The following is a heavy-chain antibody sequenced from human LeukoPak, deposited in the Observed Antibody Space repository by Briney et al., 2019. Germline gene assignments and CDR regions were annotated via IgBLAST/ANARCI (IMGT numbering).Heavy chain of an antibody. V-gene: IGHV5-51*01. J-gene: IGHJ5*02. CDR2: IYPGDSDT. D-gene: IGHD5-12*01. CDR1: GYSFTSYW. CDR3: XXXXXGRXYSAYDP. Sequence: GESLKISCKGSGYSFTSYWIGWVRQMPGKGLEWLGIIYPGDSDTRYSPSFQGQVTISADKSISTAYLQWSSLKASYTAMYYXXXXXXGRXYSAYDPWGQGTLVTVSS.